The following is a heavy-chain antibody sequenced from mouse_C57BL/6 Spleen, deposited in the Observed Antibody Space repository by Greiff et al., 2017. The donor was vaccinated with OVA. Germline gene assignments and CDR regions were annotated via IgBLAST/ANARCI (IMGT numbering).Heavy chain of an antibody. V-gene: IGHV1-82*01. D-gene: IGHD1-1*01. Sequence: QVQLQQSGPELVKPGASVKISCKASGYAFSSSWMNWVKQRPGKGLEWIGRIYPGDGDTNYNGKFKGKATLTADKSSSTAYMQLSSLTSEDSAVYFCARFYYGSSYDYWGQGTTLTVSS. CDR2: IYPGDGDT. J-gene: IGHJ2*01. CDR1: GYAFSSSW. CDR3: ARFYYGSSYDY.